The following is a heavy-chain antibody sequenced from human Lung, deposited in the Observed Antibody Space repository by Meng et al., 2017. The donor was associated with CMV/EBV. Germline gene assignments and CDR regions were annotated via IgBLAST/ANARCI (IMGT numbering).Heavy chain of an antibody. CDR3: ARQAPDNWFDP. CDR2: TYYDGTT. V-gene: IGHV4-31*03. CDR1: SVPLNSGGYS. J-gene: IGHJ5*02. Sequence: CTVFSVPLNSGGYSWSWIRQLPEKGLEWIGYTYYDGTTHYDWSLRSRVTISVDTSKNQFSLKLSSVTAADTAVYYCARQAPDNWFDPWGQGALVTVSS.